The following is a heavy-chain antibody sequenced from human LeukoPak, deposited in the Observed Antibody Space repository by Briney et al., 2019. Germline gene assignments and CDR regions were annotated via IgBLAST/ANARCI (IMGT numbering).Heavy chain of an antibody. CDR2: ISSSSSYI. J-gene: IGHJ4*02. D-gene: IGHD2-21*02. Sequence: GGSLRLSCAACGFTLSSYSMNWVRQAPGKGVEGVSSISSSSSYIYYADSVKGRFTISRDNAKNSLYLQMNSLRAEDTAVYYCARAGGDTAFDYWGQGTLVTVSS. V-gene: IGHV3-21*01. CDR3: ARAGGDTAFDY. CDR1: GFTLSSYS.